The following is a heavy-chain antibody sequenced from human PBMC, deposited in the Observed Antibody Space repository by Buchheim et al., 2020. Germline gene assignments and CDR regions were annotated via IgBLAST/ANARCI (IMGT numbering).Heavy chain of an antibody. CDR1: SLSFSTNG. CDR3: AAEPDSSWFDP. J-gene: IGHJ5*02. D-gene: IGHD6-13*01. V-gene: IGHV3-74*01. Sequence: EVQLVESGGDLVQPGGPLRLSCAASSLSFSTNGMPWVRQAPGKGLVWVAPIKSIGRLTNYGASVKGRSPIPRDNGKKTLYLQMNSLRAEDTAVYYCAAEPDSSWFDPWGQGTL. CDR2: IKSIGRLT.